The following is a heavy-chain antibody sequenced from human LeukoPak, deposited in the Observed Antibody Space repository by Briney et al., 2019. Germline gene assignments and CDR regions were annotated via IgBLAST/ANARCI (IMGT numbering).Heavy chain of an antibody. V-gene: IGHV3-30*18. CDR3: AKADYYDSSGYYPHFDY. CDR2: ISYDGSNK. J-gene: IGHJ4*02. CDR1: GFTFSSYG. D-gene: IGHD3-22*01. Sequence: PGGSLRLSCEASGFTFSSYGMHWVRQAPGKGLEWVAVISYDGSNKYYADSVKGRFTISRANSKNTLYLQMNSLRAEDTAVYYCAKADYYDSSGYYPHFDYWGQGTLVTVSS.